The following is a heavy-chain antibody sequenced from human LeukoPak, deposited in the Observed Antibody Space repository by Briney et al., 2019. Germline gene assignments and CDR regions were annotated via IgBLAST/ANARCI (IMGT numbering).Heavy chain of an antibody. CDR1: GFTFSSYS. CDR2: ISSSSSYI. D-gene: IGHD3-22*01. V-gene: IGHV3-21*01. Sequence: GGSLRLSCAASGFTFSSYSMNWVRQAHGKGLEWVSSISSSSSYIYYADSVKGRFTISRDNAKNSLYLQMNSLRAEDTAVYYCARVPPYYYDSSGSWYFDLWGRGTLVTVSS. J-gene: IGHJ2*01. CDR3: ARVPPYYYDSSGSWYFDL.